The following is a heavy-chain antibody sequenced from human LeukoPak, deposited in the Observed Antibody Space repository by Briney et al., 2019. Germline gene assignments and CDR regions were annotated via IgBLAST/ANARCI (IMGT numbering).Heavy chain of an antibody. CDR1: VYTLTELS. Sequence: ASVKVSCKVSVYTLTELSIHWVRQAPGKGGEWRGGFDPEDGETIYAQRFQGRVTMTEDTSTDTAYMELSSLRSEDAAVYYCATVSYYYDSSGYQGYFQHWGQGTLVTVSS. J-gene: IGHJ1*01. CDR3: ATVSYYYDSSGYQGYFQH. D-gene: IGHD3-22*01. V-gene: IGHV1-24*01. CDR2: FDPEDGET.